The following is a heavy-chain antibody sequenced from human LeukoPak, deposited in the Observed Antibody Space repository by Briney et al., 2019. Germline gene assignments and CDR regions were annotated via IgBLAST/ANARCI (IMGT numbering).Heavy chain of an antibody. CDR1: GYTFTSYG. CDR3: AREISHYYYYYGMDV. Sequence: GASVKVSCKASGYTFTSYGISWVRQAPGQGLEWMGWISAYNGNTNYAQKLQGRVTMTTDTSTSTAYMELRSLRSDDTAVYYCAREISHYYYYYGMDVWGQGTTVTVSS. D-gene: IGHD6-19*01. J-gene: IGHJ6*02. CDR2: ISAYNGNT. V-gene: IGHV1-18*01.